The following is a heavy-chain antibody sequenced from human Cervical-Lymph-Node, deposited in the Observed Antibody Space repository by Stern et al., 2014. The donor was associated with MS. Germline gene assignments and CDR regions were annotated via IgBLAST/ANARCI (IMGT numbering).Heavy chain of an antibody. J-gene: IGHJ4*02. V-gene: IGHV3-33*01. Sequence: VQLVESGGGVVQPGRSLRLSCAASGFTFSSYGMHWVRQAPGKGMEWVAVIWSDGSNKYYADSVKGRFTISRDNSKNTLYLQMNSLRAEDTAVYYCARDRHYLGYCSGGSCYLPDYWGQGTLVTVSS. D-gene: IGHD2-15*01. CDR1: GFTFSSYG. CDR3: ARDRHYLGYCSGGSCYLPDY. CDR2: IWSDGSNK.